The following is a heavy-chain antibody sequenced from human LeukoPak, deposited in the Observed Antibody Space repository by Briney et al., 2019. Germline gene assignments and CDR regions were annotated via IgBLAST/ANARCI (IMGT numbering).Heavy chain of an antibody. CDR3: ARDSGYYDSSGIPNYMDV. D-gene: IGHD3-22*01. CDR1: GGSISSYY. V-gene: IGHV4-59*01. J-gene: IGHJ6*03. CDR2: IYYSGST. Sequence: SETLSLTYTVSGGSISSYYWSWIRQPPGKGLEWIGYIYYSGSTNYNPSLKSRVTISVDTPKNQFSLKLSSVTAADTAVYYCARDSGYYDSSGIPNYMDVWGKGTTVTISS.